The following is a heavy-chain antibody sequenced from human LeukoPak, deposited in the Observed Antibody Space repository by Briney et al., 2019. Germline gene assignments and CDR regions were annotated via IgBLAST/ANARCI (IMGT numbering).Heavy chain of an antibody. V-gene: IGHV3-7*03. D-gene: IGHD3-10*01. CDR1: GFTFSSYW. Sequence: GGSLKLSCAASGFTFSSYWMSWVRQAPGKGLEWVANIKQDGSEKYYVDSMKGRFTISRDNAKNSLYLQMNSLRAEDTALYHCARVLNRFDYYGSGSYSYWGQGTLVTVSS. CDR3: ARVLNRFDYYGSGSYSY. CDR2: IKQDGSEK. J-gene: IGHJ4*02.